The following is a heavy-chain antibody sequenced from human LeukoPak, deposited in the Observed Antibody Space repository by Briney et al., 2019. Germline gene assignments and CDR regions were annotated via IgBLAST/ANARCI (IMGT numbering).Heavy chain of an antibody. CDR3: AREGGPYRPLDY. CDR1: GGSITNTNY. CDR2: VNLQGST. J-gene: IGHJ4*02. Sequence: SGTLSLTCGVSGGSITNTNYWTWVRQPPGKGLEWIGEVNLQGSTNYNPSLMGRVAISVDTSENHISLQLTSVAAADTAVYYCAREGGPYRPLDYSGQGTLVTVSS. V-gene: IGHV4-4*02.